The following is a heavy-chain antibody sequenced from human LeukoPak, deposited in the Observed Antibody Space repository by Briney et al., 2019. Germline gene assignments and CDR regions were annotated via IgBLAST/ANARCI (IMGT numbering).Heavy chain of an antibody. D-gene: IGHD3-22*01. Sequence: GESLKISCKGSGYSFTSYWIGWVRQMPGKGLEWMGMIYPGDSDTRYSPSFQGQVTISADKSISTAYLQWSSLKASDTAMYYCARARPHYYDSSGYYRDAFDIWGQGTMVTVSS. J-gene: IGHJ3*02. CDR1: GYSFTSYW. CDR3: ARARPHYYDSSGYYRDAFDI. V-gene: IGHV5-51*01. CDR2: IYPGDSDT.